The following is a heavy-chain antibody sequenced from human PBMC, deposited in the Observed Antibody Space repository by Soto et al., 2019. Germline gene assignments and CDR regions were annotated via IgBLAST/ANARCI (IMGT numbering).Heavy chain of an antibody. J-gene: IGHJ4*02. D-gene: IGHD2-15*01. CDR3: ARDSTSGGLFDY. V-gene: IGHV1-46*01. CDR1: GYTFTSYY. Sequence: QVQLVQSGAEVKKPGASVKVSCKASGYTFTSYYMPWGRQAPGQGLEWMGIINPSGGSANYAQKFQGRVTMTRDTSTSTVYMELSSLRSDDTAVYYCARDSTSGGLFDYWGQGTLVTVSS. CDR2: INPSGGSA.